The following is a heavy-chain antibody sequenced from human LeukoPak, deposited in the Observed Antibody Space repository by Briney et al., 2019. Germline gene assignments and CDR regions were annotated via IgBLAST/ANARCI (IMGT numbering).Heavy chain of an antibody. V-gene: IGHV4-34*01. CDR1: GGSLSGYY. CDR2: INHSGGT. J-gene: IGHJ6*02. Sequence: PSETLSLTCGVYGGSLSGYYWSWIRQSPGKGLEWIGEINHSGGTNYNPSLKSRLTISVDTSKNQFSLRLSFVTAADTAVYYCARRPDGMDVWGQGTTVTVSS. CDR3: ARRPDGMDV.